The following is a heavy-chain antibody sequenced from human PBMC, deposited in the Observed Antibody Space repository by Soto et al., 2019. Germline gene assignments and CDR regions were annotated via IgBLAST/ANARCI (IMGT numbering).Heavy chain of an antibody. CDR1: GGTFSSYA. D-gene: IGHD5-18*01. V-gene: IGHV1-69*13. CDR2: IIPIFGTA. J-gene: IGHJ4*02. CDR3: ARDSQQRGYSYGSHDY. Sequence: SVKVSFKASGGTFSSYAISWLRQAPGQGLEWMGGIIPIFGTANYAQKFQGRVTIAADESTSTAYMELSSLRSEDTAVYYCARDSQQRGYSYGSHDYWGQGTLVTVSS.